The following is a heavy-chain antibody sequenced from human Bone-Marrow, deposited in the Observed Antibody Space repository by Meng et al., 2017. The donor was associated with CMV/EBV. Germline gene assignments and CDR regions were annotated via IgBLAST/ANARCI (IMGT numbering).Heavy chain of an antibody. V-gene: IGHV3-23*01. CDR1: GFTFSSYA. J-gene: IGHJ6*02. Sequence: GGSLRLSCAASGFTFSSYAINWVRQAPGKGLEWVSGINGGGFNTYYADSVKGRFTISRDNSNKLVYLQMNGLRPEDTAVYYCAKGNRQNPFYHGMHVWGQGSTVTVSS. CDR3: AKGNRQNPFYHGMHV. CDR2: INGGGFNT. D-gene: IGHD1-14*01.